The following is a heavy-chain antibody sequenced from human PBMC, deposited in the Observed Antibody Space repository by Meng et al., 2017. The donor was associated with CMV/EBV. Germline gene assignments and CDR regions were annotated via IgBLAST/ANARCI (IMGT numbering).Heavy chain of an antibody. V-gene: IGHV4-34*01. CDR2: INHSGSH. CDR3: ARGRYDILTDYYHGMDV. CDR1: GGSFSGYY. Sequence: PETLSLTCAVYGGSFSGYYWSCIRQPPGKGLEWIGEINHSGSHNYNPSLKSRVTIPVDTSKNQFSLKLSSVTAADTAVYYCARGRYDILTDYYHGMDVWGQGTTVTVSS. J-gene: IGHJ6*02. D-gene: IGHD3-9*01.